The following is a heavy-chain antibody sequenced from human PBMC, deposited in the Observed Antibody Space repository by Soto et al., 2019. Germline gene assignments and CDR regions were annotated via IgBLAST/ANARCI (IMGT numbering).Heavy chain of an antibody. D-gene: IGHD3-3*01. CDR3: ARGYYDFWSGYGRWFDP. Sequence: SETLSLTCAVSGGSISSGGYSWSWIRQPPGKGLEWIGYIYHSGSTYYNPSLKSRVTISVDRSKNQFSLKLSSVAAADTAVYYCARGYYDFWSGYGRWFDPWGQGTLVTVSS. CDR1: GGSISSGGYS. V-gene: IGHV4-30-2*01. CDR2: IYHSGST. J-gene: IGHJ5*02.